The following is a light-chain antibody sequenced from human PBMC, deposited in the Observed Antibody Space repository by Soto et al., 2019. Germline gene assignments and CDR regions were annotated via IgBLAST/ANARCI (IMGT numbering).Light chain of an antibody. V-gene: IGKV4-1*01. CDR3: HQYFSIPLT. J-gene: IGKJ4*01. CDR2: WAS. Sequence: DIVMTQSPDSLAVSLGERATINCKSSQSVLHNTNNKNYLTWYQHKPGQPPKLLIYWASTRESGVPDRFSGSGSETDFTLTISSLQAEDVATYYCHQYFSIPLTFGGGTKVDIK. CDR1: QSVLHNTNNKNY.